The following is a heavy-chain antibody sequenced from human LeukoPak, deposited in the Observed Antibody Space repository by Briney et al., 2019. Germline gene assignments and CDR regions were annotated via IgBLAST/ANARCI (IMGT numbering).Heavy chain of an antibody. Sequence: GASVKVSYKASGYTFISYGISWVRQAPGQGLEWMGWISAYNGNTNYAQKVQGRVTMTTDTSTSTAYMELRSLRSDDTAVYYCAREDYGEAIDYWGQGTLVTVSS. CDR2: ISAYNGNT. V-gene: IGHV1-18*01. CDR1: GYTFISYG. CDR3: AREDYGEAIDY. D-gene: IGHD4-17*01. J-gene: IGHJ4*02.